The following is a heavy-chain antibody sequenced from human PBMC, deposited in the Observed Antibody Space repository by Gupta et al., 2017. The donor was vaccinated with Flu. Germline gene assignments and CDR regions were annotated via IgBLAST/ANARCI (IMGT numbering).Heavy chain of an antibody. CDR2: ISSSGSTI. J-gene: IGHJ3*02. Sequence: EVQLVESGGGLVQPGGSLRLSCAASGFTFSSYEMNWVRQAPGKGLEWVSYISSSGSTIYYADSVKGRFTISRDNAKNSLYLQMNSLRAEDTAVYYCARDHYYDSSGYSHDAFDIWGQGTMVTVSS. CDR3: ARDHYYDSSGYSHDAFDI. D-gene: IGHD3-22*01. V-gene: IGHV3-48*03. CDR1: GFTFSSYE.